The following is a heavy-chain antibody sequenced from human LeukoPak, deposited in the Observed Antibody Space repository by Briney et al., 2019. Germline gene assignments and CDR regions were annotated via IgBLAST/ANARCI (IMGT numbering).Heavy chain of an antibody. J-gene: IGHJ4*02. V-gene: IGHV5-51*01. CDR3: ARHGDYGDYDFDY. CDR2: IYPGDSDT. Sequence: ESLKISCNSFGYSFTSYWLDWVRQIPGKGVEWMGIIYPGDSDTRYSPSFRDKVSSSADKSISTVYMQWSSLEASDAAMYYCARHGDYGDYDFDYWGQGTLVTVSS. D-gene: IGHD4-17*01. CDR1: GYSFTSYW.